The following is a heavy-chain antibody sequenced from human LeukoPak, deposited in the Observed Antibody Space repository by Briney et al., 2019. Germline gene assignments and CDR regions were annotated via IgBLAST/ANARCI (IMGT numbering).Heavy chain of an antibody. CDR2: IKSKTDGGTT. CDR1: GFTFSNAW. CDR3: TTDEPWRIADRDAFDI. J-gene: IGHJ3*02. D-gene: IGHD6-13*01. V-gene: IGHV3-15*01. Sequence: GGSLRLSCAASGFTFSNAWMSWVRQAPGKGLEWVGRIKSKTDGGTTDYAAPVKGRFTISRDDSKNTLYLQMNSLKTEDTAVYYCTTDEPWRIADRDAFDIWGQGTMVTVSS.